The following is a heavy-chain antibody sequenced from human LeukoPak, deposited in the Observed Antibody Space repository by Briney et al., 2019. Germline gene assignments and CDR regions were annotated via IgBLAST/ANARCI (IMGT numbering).Heavy chain of an antibody. D-gene: IGHD1-1*01. CDR1: GGSISSSSYY. V-gene: IGHV4-39*07. J-gene: IGHJ6*03. Sequence: SETLSLTCTVSGGSISSSSYYWGWIRQPPGKGLEWIGSIYYSGSTYYNPSLKSRVTISVDTSKNQFSLKLSSVTAADTAVYYCARVGSKDYYYYMDVWGKGTTVTVSS. CDR2: IYYSGST. CDR3: ARVGSKDYYYYMDV.